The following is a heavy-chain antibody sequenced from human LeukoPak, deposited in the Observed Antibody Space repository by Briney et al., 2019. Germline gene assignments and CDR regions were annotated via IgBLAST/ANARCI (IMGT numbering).Heavy chain of an antibody. CDR2: INPSGGST. V-gene: IGHV1-46*01. Sequence: ASVKVSCKASGGTFSSYAISWVRQAPGQGLEWMGTINPSGGSTTYAQKFQGRVTMTRDTSTSTVYMELSSLRAEDTAVYYCARGPYYYDSSGYLDYWGQGTLVTVSS. J-gene: IGHJ4*02. CDR3: ARGPYYYDSSGYLDY. CDR1: GGTFSSYA. D-gene: IGHD3-22*01.